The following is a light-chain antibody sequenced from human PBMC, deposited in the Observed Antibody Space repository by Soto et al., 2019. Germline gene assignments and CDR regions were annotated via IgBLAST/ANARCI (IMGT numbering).Light chain of an antibody. CDR1: QSLSSSY. CDR2: GAS. Sequence: EIVLTQSPGTLSLSPGERATLSCRASQSLSSSYLAWYRQKPGQASRLLIYGASSRATGIPDRFSGSGSGTDFTLTISRLEPEDFAVYYCQQYYSSPLTFGGGTKVDI. CDR3: QQYYSSPLT. V-gene: IGKV3-20*01. J-gene: IGKJ4*01.